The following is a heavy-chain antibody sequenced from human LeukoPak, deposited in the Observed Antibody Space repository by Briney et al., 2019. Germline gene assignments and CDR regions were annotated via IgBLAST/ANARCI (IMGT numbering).Heavy chain of an antibody. V-gene: IGHV3-23*01. J-gene: IGHJ4*02. D-gene: IGHD4-23*01. Sequence: GGSLRLSCAASGFALWRYAMSWVRQVPGKGLEWVADISGGGDGTHYADSVQGRFTISRENSKNSVLLQMGSLRAHDTAVYYCVRVNYGGNSGYHFDYWGQGTLVTVSS. CDR3: VRVNYGGNSGYHFDY. CDR2: ISGGGDGT. CDR1: GFALWRYA.